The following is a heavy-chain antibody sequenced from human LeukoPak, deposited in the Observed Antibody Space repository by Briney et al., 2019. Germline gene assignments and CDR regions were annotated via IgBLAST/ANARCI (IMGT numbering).Heavy chain of an antibody. V-gene: IGHV3-7*05. D-gene: IGHD6-19*01. Sequence: GGSLRLSCAASGFTFRNYRMNWVRQAPGKGLEWVANIKQDGSEEYYVDSVKGRFTISRDNAKNSLYLQMNSLRAEDTAVYYCARGRQWLSKGYFDYWGQGTLVTVS. CDR1: GFTFRNYR. J-gene: IGHJ4*02. CDR2: IKQDGSEE. CDR3: ARGRQWLSKGYFDY.